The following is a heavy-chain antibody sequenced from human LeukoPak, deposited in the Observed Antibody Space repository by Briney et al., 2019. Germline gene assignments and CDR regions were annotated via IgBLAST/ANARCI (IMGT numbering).Heavy chain of an antibody. Sequence: ASVKVSCKASGYTFTSYYMHWVRQAPGQGLEWMGIINPSGGSTSYAQKFQGRVTMTRDTSTSTVYMELSSLRSEDTAVYYRAREEMATITHYYYGMDVWGQGTTVTVSS. CDR1: GYTFTSYY. J-gene: IGHJ6*02. V-gene: IGHV1-46*01. D-gene: IGHD5-24*01. CDR3: AREEMATITHYYYGMDV. CDR2: INPSGGST.